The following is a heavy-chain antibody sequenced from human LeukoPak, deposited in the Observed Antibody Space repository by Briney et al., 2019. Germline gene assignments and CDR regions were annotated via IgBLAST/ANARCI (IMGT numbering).Heavy chain of an antibody. CDR1: GFTFSSHS. J-gene: IGHJ5*02. Sequence: GGSLRLSCEASGFTFSSHSMTWVRQAPGKGLNGVSRITGTGSTTQYAESVKGRFTISRDNSRNTLYLQMNSLRVEDTAVYYCARQPNWNDLGRFDPWGQGTLVTVSS. CDR3: ARQPNWNDLGRFDP. CDR2: ITGTGSTT. V-gene: IGHV3-23*01. D-gene: IGHD1-1*01.